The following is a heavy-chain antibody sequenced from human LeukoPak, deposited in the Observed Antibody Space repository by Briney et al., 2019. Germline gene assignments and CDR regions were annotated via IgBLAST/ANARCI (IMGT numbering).Heavy chain of an antibody. CDR3: ARLYGSTLYFDY. CDR2: MYYSGST. V-gene: IGHV4-39*01. Sequence: SETLSLTCTVSGGSISSSSYPWGWIRQPPGKGLEWIGNMYYSGSTYYNPSLKSRVTLSVDTSKNQFSLKMSSVSAADTALYYCARLYGSTLYFDYWGQGTLVTVSS. J-gene: IGHJ4*02. D-gene: IGHD2-15*01. CDR1: GGSISSSSYP.